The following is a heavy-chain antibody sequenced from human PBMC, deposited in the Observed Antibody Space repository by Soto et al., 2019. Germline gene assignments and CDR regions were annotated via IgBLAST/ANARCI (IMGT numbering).Heavy chain of an antibody. CDR2: ISYDGSNK. CDR1: GFTFSSYG. D-gene: IGHD3-10*01. J-gene: IGHJ6*02. V-gene: IGHV3-30*18. CDR3: AKDRGLLWFGDYYGMDV. Sequence: GGSLRLSCAASGFTFSSYGMHWVRQAPGKGLKWVAVISYDGSNKYYADSVKGRFTISRDNSKNTLYLQMNSLRAEDTAVYYCAKDRGLLWFGDYYGMDVWGQGTTVTVSS.